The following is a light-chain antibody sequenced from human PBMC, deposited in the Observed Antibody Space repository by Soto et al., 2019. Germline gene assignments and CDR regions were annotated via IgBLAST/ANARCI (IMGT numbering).Light chain of an antibody. CDR1: ESISNW. CDR2: KTS. V-gene: IGKV1-5*03. Sequence: DIQMTQSPSTLSASVGDRVTITCRASESISNWLAWFQQKPGKAPKLLIHKTSTLESGVPSRFSGSGSGTEFNLTISSLQPDDFATYFCQQYSTYWSFGQGTKVEIK. CDR3: QQYSTYWS. J-gene: IGKJ1*01.